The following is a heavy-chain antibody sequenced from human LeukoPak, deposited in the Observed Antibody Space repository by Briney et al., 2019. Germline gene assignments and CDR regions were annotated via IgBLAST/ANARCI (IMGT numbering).Heavy chain of an antibody. CDR3: AREPRGAVAGTFDY. CDR1: GYTFTGYY. CDR2: INPNSGGT. D-gene: IGHD6-19*01. J-gene: IGHJ4*02. V-gene: IGHV1-2*02. Sequence: GASVKVSCKASGYTFTGYYMHWVRQAPGQGLEWMGWINPNSGGTNYAQKFQGRVTMTRDTSISTAYMELSRLRSDDTAVYYCAREPRGAVAGTFDYWGQGTLVTVSS.